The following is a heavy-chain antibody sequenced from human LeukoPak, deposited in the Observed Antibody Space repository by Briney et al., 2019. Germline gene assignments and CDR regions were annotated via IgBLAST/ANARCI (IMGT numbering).Heavy chain of an antibody. CDR1: GFTFSSYG. CDR2: IWYDGSNK. V-gene: IGHV3-33*01. J-gene: IGHJ3*02. Sequence: GGSLRLSCAASGFTFSSYGMHWVRQAPGKGLEWVAVIWYDGSNKYYADSVKGRFTISRDNSKNTLYLQMNSLRAEDTAVYYCARDRGYDFWSGYYEDAFDIWGQGTMVTVSS. CDR3: ARDRGYDFWSGYYEDAFDI. D-gene: IGHD3-3*01.